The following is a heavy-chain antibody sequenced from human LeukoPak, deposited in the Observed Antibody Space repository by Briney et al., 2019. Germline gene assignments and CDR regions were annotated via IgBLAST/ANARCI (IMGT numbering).Heavy chain of an antibody. D-gene: IGHD2-2*01. CDR2: ISGSGGST. Sequence: GGSLRLSCAASGFTFSSYAMSWVRQAPGKGLEWVSAISGSGGSTYYADSVKGRFTISRDNSKNTLYLQMNSLRSDDTAVYYCARGGLYCSSTSCYGIEYWGQGTLVTVSS. J-gene: IGHJ4*02. V-gene: IGHV3-23*01. CDR3: ARGGLYCSSTSCYGIEY. CDR1: GFTFSSYA.